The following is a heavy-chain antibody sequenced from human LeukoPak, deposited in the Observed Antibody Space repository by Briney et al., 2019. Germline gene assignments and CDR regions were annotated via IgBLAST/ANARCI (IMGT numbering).Heavy chain of an antibody. CDR2: VDGSGGTT. CDR1: GFAFNTYA. V-gene: IGHV3-23*01. D-gene: IGHD2-2*01. CDR3: AKLPYQLLRSFYYGMDV. J-gene: IGHJ6*02. Sequence: PGGSPKLSCAASGFAFNTYAMTWVRQAPGKGLEWVSSVDGSGGTTYYADSVRGRFTVSRDNSKNTLYLQMNSLRAEDTAVYYCAKLPYQLLRSFYYGMDVWGQGTTVTVSS.